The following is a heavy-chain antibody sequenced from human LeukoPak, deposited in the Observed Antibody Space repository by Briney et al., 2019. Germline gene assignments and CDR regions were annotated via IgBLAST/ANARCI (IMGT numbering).Heavy chain of an antibody. J-gene: IGHJ4*02. CDR1: GFTFSSYG. CDR2: ISGSGGST. D-gene: IGHD3-10*01. V-gene: IGHV3-23*01. Sequence: GGTLRLSCAASGFTFSSYGMSWVRQAPGKGLEWVSGISGSGGSTYYADSVKGRFTISRDNSKNTLYLQMNSLSAEDTAVYYCASITIVRGVTRFDYWGQGTLVTVSS. CDR3: ASITIVRGVTRFDY.